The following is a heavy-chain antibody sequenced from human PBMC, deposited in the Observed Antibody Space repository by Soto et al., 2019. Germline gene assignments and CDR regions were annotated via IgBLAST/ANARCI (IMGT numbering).Heavy chain of an antibody. D-gene: IGHD3-10*01. CDR3: ARDGYYGSGSYGTDV. J-gene: IGHJ6*02. V-gene: IGHV1-18*01. CDR1: GYTFNNYG. CDR2: ISDYNGNT. Sequence: QVQLVQSGSEMKKPGASVKVSCKTSGYTFNNYGISWVRQAPGQGLEWMGWISDYNGNTNYPQKFQGRVTMTTDTSTKTVYMVLTSLRPDDTAVYYCARDGYYGSGSYGTDVWGRGTTVTVSS.